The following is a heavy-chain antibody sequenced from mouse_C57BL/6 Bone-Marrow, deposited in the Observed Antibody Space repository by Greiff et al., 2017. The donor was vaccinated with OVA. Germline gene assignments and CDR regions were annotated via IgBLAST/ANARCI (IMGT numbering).Heavy chain of an antibody. Sequence: EVKVVESGEGLVKPGGSLKLTCAASGFTFSSYAMSWVRQTPEKRLEWVAYISSGGDYSYYADTVKGRFTISRDKARNTLYLQMSSLKSEDTAMYYCTRGYAMDYWGQGTSVTVSS. CDR2: ISSGGDYS. V-gene: IGHV5-9-1*02. CDR1: GFTFSSYA. J-gene: IGHJ4*01. CDR3: TRGYAMDY.